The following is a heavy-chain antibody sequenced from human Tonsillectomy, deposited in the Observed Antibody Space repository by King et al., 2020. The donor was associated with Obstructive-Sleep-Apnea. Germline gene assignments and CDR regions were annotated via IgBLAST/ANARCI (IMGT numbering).Heavy chain of an antibody. CDR3: ARDGVAAAKSAFDI. CDR2: ISYDGSNK. Sequence: VQLVESGGGVVQPGRSLRLSCAASGFTFSSYAMHWVRQAPGKGLEWVAVISYDGSNKYYADSVKGRFTISRDNSKNTLYLQMNSLRAEDTAVYYCARDGVAAAKSAFDIWGQGTMVTVSS. J-gene: IGHJ3*02. D-gene: IGHD6-13*01. V-gene: IGHV3-30*04. CDR1: GFTFSSYA.